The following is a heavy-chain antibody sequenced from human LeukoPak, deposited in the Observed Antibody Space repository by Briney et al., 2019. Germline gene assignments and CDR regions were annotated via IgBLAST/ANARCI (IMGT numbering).Heavy chain of an antibody. J-gene: IGHJ4*02. CDR2: INAGNGET. CDR1: GYTFTNYF. D-gene: IGHD2/OR15-2a*01. Sequence: APVKVSCKAHGYTFTNYFIHWVRQAPGQRLEWMGRINAGNGETQYSQKFQGRVTVTSDTSASTADMELSSLRSEDTAMYYCARLNIGSYYFDYWGQGTLVTVSS. CDR3: ARLNIGSYYFDY. V-gene: IGHV1-3*01.